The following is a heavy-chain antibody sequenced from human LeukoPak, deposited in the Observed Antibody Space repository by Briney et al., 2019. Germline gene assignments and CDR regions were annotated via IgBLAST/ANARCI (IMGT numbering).Heavy chain of an antibody. J-gene: IGHJ4*02. V-gene: IGHV4-4*02. CDR3: ARNGGYCLDS. CDR1: GGSISSGRW. D-gene: IGHD2-2*03. CDR2: ILQSGST. Sequence: SETLSLTCAVSGGSISSGRWWSWVRQPPGKELEWIGEILQSGSTNYNPSLESRVTISVDNSKNQFSLSLSSVTAADTAVYYCARNGGYCLDSWGQGTLVTVSS.